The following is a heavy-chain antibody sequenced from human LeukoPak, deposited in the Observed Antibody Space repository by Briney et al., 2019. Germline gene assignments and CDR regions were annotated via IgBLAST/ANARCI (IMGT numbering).Heavy chain of an antibody. CDR1: GGSISSSSYY. CDR3: ARDKKDDILTGYYYFDY. J-gene: IGHJ4*02. D-gene: IGHD3-9*01. CDR2: IYYSGST. Sequence: SEPLSLTCTVSGGSISSSSYYWGWIRQPPGKGLEWIGYIYYSGSTNYNPSLKSRFTISVHTSKNQFSLKLSSVTAADTAVYYCARDKKDDILTGYYYFDYWGQGTLVTVSS. V-gene: IGHV4-61*01.